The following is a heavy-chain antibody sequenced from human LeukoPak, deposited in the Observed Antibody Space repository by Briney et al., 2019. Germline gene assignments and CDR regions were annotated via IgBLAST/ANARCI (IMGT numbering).Heavy chain of an antibody. Sequence: PGGSLRLSCAASGFRFSDYWMNWARQAPGKGLEWVATIDQDGGQTYYADSVKGRFTISRDNARDSVYLQINSLRVEDTALYYCARPLATNMRVTSAFWGQGTLVTVSS. CDR3: ARPLATNMRVTSAF. D-gene: IGHD2/OR15-2a*01. CDR1: GFRFSDYW. V-gene: IGHV3-7*01. CDR2: IDQDGGQT. J-gene: IGHJ4*02.